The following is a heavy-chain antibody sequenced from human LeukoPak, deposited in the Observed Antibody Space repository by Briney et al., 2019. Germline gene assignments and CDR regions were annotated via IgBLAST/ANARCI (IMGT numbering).Heavy chain of an antibody. CDR1: GYTFTGYY. CDR3: ARLIRELEGNWFDP. V-gene: IGHV1-2*02. CDR2: INPNSGGT. Sequence: ASVKVSCKASGYTFTGYYMHWVRQAPGQGLEWMGWINPNSGGTNYAQKFQGRVTMTRDTSISTAYMELSRLRSDDTAVYYCARLIRELEGNWFDPWGQGTLVTVSS. D-gene: IGHD3-10*01. J-gene: IGHJ5*02.